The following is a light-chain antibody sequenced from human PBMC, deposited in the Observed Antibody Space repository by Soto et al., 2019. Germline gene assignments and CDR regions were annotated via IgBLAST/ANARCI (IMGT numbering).Light chain of an antibody. J-gene: IGLJ2*01. Sequence: QYVLTQPPSASGSPGQSVTISCTGTSSDVGGYDYVSWFQQHPDKAPKLMIYEVSKRPSGVPDRFSGSKSDNTASLTVSGLQAEDEADYYCTSYAGNKVIFGGGTKRTVL. CDR1: SSDVGGYDY. CDR3: TSYAGNKVI. CDR2: EVS. V-gene: IGLV2-8*01.